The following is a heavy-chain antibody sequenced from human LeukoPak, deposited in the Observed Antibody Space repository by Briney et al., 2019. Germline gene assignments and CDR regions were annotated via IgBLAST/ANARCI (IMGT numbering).Heavy chain of an antibody. CDR2: IYHSGST. D-gene: IGHD5-12*01. Sequence: SETLSLTCAVSGGSISSSNWWSWVRQPPGKGLEWIGEIYHSGSTNYNPSLKSRVTISVDKSKSQFSLKLSSVTAADTAVYYCASGYDYARDAFDIWGQGTMVTVSS. V-gene: IGHV4-4*02. J-gene: IGHJ3*02. CDR3: ASGYDYARDAFDI. CDR1: GGSISSSNW.